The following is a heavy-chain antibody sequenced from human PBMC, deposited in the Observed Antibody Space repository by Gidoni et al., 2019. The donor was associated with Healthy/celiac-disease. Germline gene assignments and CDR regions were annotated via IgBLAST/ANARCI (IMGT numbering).Heavy chain of an antibody. CDR1: GCSIRSSSYY. D-gene: IGHD3-10*01. Sequence: QLQLQESGPGLVKPSETLSLTCTVSGCSIRSSSYYWGWIRQPPGKGLEWIGSIYYSGSTYYNPSLKSRVTISVDTSKNQFSLKLSSVTAADTAVYYCARHGYYYGSGSTIDYWGQGTLVTVSS. CDR2: IYYSGST. J-gene: IGHJ4*02. V-gene: IGHV4-39*01. CDR3: ARHGYYYGSGSTIDY.